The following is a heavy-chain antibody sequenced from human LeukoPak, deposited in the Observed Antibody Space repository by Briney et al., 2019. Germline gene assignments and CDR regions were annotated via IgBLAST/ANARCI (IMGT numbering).Heavy chain of an antibody. Sequence: PSETLSLTCTVSGDSISSSYWSWIRQPPGKGLEWIGSMFYNGSPYYNPSLKSRVTISVDTSKNQFSLKLSSVTAADTAVYYCARDQGDGIAAASWFDPWGQGTLVTVSS. D-gene: IGHD6-13*01. CDR3: ARDQGDGIAAASWFDP. V-gene: IGHV4-59*01. CDR1: GDSISSSY. J-gene: IGHJ5*02. CDR2: MFYNGSP.